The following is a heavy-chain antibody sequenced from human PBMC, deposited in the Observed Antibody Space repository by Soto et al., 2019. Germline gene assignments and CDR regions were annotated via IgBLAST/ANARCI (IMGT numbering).Heavy chain of an antibody. D-gene: IGHD7-27*01. CDR3: ARDLGWFDP. V-gene: IGHV4-4*02. CDR1: GASISSSSW. J-gene: IGHJ5*02. CDR2: VYHSGDT. Sequence: QVQLQESGPGLVKPSGTLTVTCTVSGASISSSSWWSWVRQPPGKGLEWIGEVYHSGDTNYNPSLKSRVTLSVDKSKNQLSLNLTSVTAADTAVYYWARDLGWFDPWGQGTLVTVSS.